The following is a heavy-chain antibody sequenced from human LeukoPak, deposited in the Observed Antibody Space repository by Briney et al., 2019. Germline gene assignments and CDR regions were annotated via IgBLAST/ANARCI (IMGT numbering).Heavy chain of an antibody. CDR3: ARGYSYGEFDY. CDR1: GFTFSSYS. Sequence: GGSLRPSCAASGFTFSSYSMNWVRQAPGKGLEWVSYISSSSSTIYYADSVKGRFTISRDNAKNSLYLQMNSLRAEDTAVYYCARGYSYGEFDYWGQGTLVTVSS. CDR2: ISSSSSTI. V-gene: IGHV3-48*01. J-gene: IGHJ4*02. D-gene: IGHD5-18*01.